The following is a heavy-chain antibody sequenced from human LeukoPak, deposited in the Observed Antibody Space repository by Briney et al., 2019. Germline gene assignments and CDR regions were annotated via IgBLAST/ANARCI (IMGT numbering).Heavy chain of an antibody. D-gene: IGHD5-12*01. J-gene: IGHJ4*01. CDR3: ARDHRYAFDN. CDR2: IGISSGNT. V-gene: IGHV3-48*01. CDR1: GLEFVGCS. Sequence: GRALGPSFAASGLEFVGCSMSWVRQAPGKGLEWISYIGISSGNTKYADSVKGRFTISRDKARDSLYLQMNSLRVEDTAVYYCARDHRYAFDNWGHGTLVTVSS.